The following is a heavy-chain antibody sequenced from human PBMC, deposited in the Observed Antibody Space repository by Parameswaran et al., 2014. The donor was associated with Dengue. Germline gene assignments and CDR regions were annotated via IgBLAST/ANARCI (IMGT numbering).Heavy chain of an antibody. Sequence: WIRQPPGKGLEWVSYISSSSSTIYYADSVKGRFTISRDNAKNSLYLQMNSLRDEDTAVYYCARDLRSSSYYPLDDAFDIWGQGTMVTVSS. D-gene: IGHD6-13*01. CDR3: ARDLRSSSYYPLDDAFDI. CDR2: ISSSSSTI. V-gene: IGHV3-48*02. J-gene: IGHJ3*02.